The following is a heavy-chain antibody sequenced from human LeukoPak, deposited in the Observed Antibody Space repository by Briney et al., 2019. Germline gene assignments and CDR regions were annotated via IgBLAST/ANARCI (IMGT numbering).Heavy chain of an antibody. CDR3: ARSPLLTMIVLYNWFDP. CDR1: GYTFTVYY. V-gene: IGHV1-2*02. J-gene: IGHJ5*02. Sequence: ASVKVSCKASGYTFTVYYMHWVRQAPGQGLEWMGWINPNSGGTNYAQKFQGRVTMTRDTSISTAYMELSRLRSDDTAVYYCARSPLLTMIVLYNWFDPWGQGTLVTVSS. D-gene: IGHD3-22*01. CDR2: INPNSGGT.